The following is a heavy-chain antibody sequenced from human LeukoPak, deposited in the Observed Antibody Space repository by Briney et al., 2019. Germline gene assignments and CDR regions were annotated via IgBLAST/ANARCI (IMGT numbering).Heavy chain of an antibody. J-gene: IGHJ3*02. Sequence: SETLSLTCTVSGDSISNYYWSWIRQPPGKGLEWIGFIYYSGSTNYNPSLRSRVTISVDTSKNQFSLKLSSVTAADTAVYYCARHWGDSPNHSDDLYAFDIWGQGAMVTVSS. CDR3: ARHWGDSPNHSDDLYAFDI. CDR1: GDSISNYY. D-gene: IGHD1-14*01. V-gene: IGHV4-59*08. CDR2: IYYSGST.